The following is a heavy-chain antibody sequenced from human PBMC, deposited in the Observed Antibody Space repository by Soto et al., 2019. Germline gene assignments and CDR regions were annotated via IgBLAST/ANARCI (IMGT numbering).Heavy chain of an antibody. Sequence: SLRLSCTASGFTFSSYEMNWVRQAPGKGLEWVSYISSSGSTIYYADSVKGRFTISRDNAKNSLYLQMNSLRAEDTAVYYCARDWLGATTPLGYYYYYYGMDVWGQGTTVTVSS. CDR1: GFTFSSYE. J-gene: IGHJ6*02. V-gene: IGHV3-48*03. D-gene: IGHD1-26*01. CDR3: ARDWLGATTPLGYYYYYYGMDV. CDR2: ISSSGSTI.